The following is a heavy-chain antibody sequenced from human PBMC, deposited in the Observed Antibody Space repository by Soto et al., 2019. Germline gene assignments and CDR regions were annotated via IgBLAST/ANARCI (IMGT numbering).Heavy chain of an antibody. CDR3: ASDNGLAGGGACDI. V-gene: IGHV3-23*01. CDR2: VDVGGGST. Sequence: EVQLLESGGGLVQPGGSLRLSCAASGFTFSTHAMIWVRQAPGKGLNWVSTVDVGGGSTYYTDSVKGRFTVSRDNSKNTVYLQLNTLRAEDTAIYFCASDNGLAGGGACDIWGQGTMVTVSS. J-gene: IGHJ3*02. CDR1: GFTFSTHA. D-gene: IGHD1-20*01.